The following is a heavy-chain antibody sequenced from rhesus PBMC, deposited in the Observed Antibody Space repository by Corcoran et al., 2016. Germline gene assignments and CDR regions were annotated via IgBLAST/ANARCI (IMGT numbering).Heavy chain of an antibody. CDR2: IYGSGSNT. V-gene: IGHV4S11*01. D-gene: IGHD1-1*01. CDR3: AKGAGLYDV. J-gene: IGHJ5-1*01. CDR1: GGSISSNN. Sequence: QVQLQESGPGLVKPLETLSLTCVVSGGSISSNNWSWIRQPPGKGLEWIGYIYGSGSNTNDNPSRKSRVTLSVDTSKNQFSLKLTSVTAADTAVYYCAKGAGLYDVWGAGVLVTVSS.